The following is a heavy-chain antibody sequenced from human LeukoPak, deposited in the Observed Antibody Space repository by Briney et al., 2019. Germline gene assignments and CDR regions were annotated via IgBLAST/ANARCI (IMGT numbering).Heavy chain of an antibody. CDR2: TYYRSKWYN. CDR3: ARGFGNSPGEYNFDY. V-gene: IGHV6-1*01. D-gene: IGHD4-17*01. CDR1: GDSVSSNSAA. J-gene: IGHJ4*02. Sequence: SQTLSLTCAISGDSVSSNSAAWNWIRQSPSRGLEWLGRTYYRSKWYNEYAVSVKSRITINPDTSKKQFSLQLNSVIAEDTAVYYCARGFGNSPGEYNFDYRGQGTLVTVSS.